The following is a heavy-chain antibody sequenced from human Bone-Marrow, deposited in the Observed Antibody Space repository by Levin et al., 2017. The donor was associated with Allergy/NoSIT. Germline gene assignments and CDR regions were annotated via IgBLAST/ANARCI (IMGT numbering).Heavy chain of an antibody. V-gene: IGHV3-30*04. Sequence: PGGSLRLSCAASGFTFSNYAFHWVRQAPGKGLEWVAVVSKDGRNEYYADSVKGRFTISRDNSKNTLYLQMNSLRPEDTAVHYCARDGGFRMVRGVTIYSYYGMDVWGQGTTVTVSS. CDR2: VSKDGRNE. CDR3: ARDGGFRMVRGVTIYSYYGMDV. J-gene: IGHJ6*02. CDR1: GFTFSNYA. D-gene: IGHD3-10*01.